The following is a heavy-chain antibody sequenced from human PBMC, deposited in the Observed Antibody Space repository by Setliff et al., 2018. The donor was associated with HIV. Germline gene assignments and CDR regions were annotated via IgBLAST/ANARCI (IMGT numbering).Heavy chain of an antibody. CDR2: IVVGSGNT. J-gene: IGHJ5*02. CDR3: ASSGSGSYINWFGP. V-gene: IGHV1-58*02. CDR1: GFTFTSSA. D-gene: IGHD3-10*01. Sequence: ASVKVSCKASGFTFTSSAMQWVRQARGQRLEWIGWIVVGSGNTNYAQKFQERVTITRDMSTSTAYMELSSLRAEDTAVYYCASSGSGSYINWFGPWGQGTLVTVSS.